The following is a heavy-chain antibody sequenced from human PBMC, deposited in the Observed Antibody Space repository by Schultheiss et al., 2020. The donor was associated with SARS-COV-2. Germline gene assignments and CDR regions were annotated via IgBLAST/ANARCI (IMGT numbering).Heavy chain of an antibody. CDR2: IWYDGSNK. CDR3: ARRRYYYDSSGYYYYYYYGMDV. D-gene: IGHD3-22*01. CDR1: GFTFSSYG. Sequence: GGSLRLSCAASGFTFSSYGMHWVRQAPGKGLEWVAVIWYDGSNKYFADSVKGRFTISRDNSKNTLYLQMNSLRAEDTAVYYCARRRYYYDSSGYYYYYYYGMDVWGQGTTVTVSS. J-gene: IGHJ6*02. V-gene: IGHV3-33*08.